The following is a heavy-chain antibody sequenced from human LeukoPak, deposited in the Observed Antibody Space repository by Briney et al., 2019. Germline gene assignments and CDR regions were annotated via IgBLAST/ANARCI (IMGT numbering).Heavy chain of an antibody. J-gene: IGHJ3*02. V-gene: IGHV5-51*01. CDR1: GXXXTTYW. CDR2: IYPGDSDT. Sequence: GESLKISCKGXGXXXTTYWIGXXXQXXXXXLXXXGIIYPGDSDTRYSPSFQGQVTISADKSISTAYVQWSSLKASDTAMYYCARXRFLTAYYDAFDIWGQGTVVTVSS. CDR3: ARXRFLTAYYDAFDI. D-gene: IGHD3-9*01.